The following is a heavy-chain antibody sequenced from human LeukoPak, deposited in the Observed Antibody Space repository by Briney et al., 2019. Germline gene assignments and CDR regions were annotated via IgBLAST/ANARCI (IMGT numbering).Heavy chain of an antibody. CDR2: IMPMFGKA. Sequence: SVKVSCKASGGSPGNYAINWVRQAPSQGLEWMGGIMPMFGKANYAQKFQGRVTTTADKATSTAYMELSSLRSEDTAVYYCAGGRTDIVVVPATLRNYYFDYWGQGTLVTVSS. CDR1: GGSPGNYA. J-gene: IGHJ4*02. D-gene: IGHD2-2*01. V-gene: IGHV1-69*06. CDR3: AGGRTDIVVVPATLRNYYFDY.